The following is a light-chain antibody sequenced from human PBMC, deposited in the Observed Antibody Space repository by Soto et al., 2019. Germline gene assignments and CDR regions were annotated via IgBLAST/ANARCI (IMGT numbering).Light chain of an antibody. V-gene: IGKV3-20*01. CDR1: QSVSSSY. CDR3: YQYGRSARV. J-gene: IGKJ1*01. Sequence: EIVLTQSPGTLSLSPGERATLSCRASQSVSSSYLAWYQQKPGQAPRLLIYGASSRATGIPDRFSGSGSGTDFTILIIRLEREEFGVYYCYQYGRSARVFGPGAEV. CDR2: GAS.